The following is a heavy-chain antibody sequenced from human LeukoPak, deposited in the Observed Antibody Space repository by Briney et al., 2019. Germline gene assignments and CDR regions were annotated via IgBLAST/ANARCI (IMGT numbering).Heavy chain of an antibody. V-gene: IGHV1-18*01. Sequence: ASVKVSCKASGYTFTSYGISWVRQAPGQGLEWMGWISAYNGNTNYAQKLQGRVTITTDTSTSTAYMELRSLRSDDTAAYYCARGTAAAGSGLNWFDPWGQGTLVTVSS. CDR3: ARGTAAAGSGLNWFDP. D-gene: IGHD6-13*01. J-gene: IGHJ5*02. CDR1: GYTFTSYG. CDR2: ISAYNGNT.